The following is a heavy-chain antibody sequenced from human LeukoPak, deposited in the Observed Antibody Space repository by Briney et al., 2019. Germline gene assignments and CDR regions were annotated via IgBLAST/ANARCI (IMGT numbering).Heavy chain of an antibody. D-gene: IGHD6-13*01. CDR2: IYPSDSDT. CDR3: ARHGAANDY. Sequence: GESLKISCKGSGYSFTNYWIGWVRQMPGKGLEWMGIIYPSDSDTRYSPSFQGQVTISADKSINTAYLQWSSLEASDTAMYYCARHGAANDYWGQRTLVTVSS. V-gene: IGHV5-51*01. J-gene: IGHJ4*02. CDR1: GYSFTNYW.